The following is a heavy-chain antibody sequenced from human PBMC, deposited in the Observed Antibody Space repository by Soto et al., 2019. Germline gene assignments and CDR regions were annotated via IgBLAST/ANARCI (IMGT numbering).Heavy chain of an antibody. CDR3: AHSSSSEESFDS. V-gene: IGHV1-69*06. CDR2: IIPLFGTA. J-gene: IGHJ5*01. Sequence: QVQLVQSGAEVKKPGSSVKVSCKASGGTFSSYAISWVRQAPGQGLEWMGGIIPLFGTANYAQKFQGRVTITAAKSASTAYMELSTVISEDTAVYYCAHSSSSEESFDSWGQGTLVTVSS. D-gene: IGHD6-6*01. CDR1: GGTFSSYA.